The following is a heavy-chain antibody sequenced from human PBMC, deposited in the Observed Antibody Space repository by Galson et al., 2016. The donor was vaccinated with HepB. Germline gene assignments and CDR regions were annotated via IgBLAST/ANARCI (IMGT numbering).Heavy chain of an antibody. CDR2: IGGSGNKT. J-gene: IGHJ4*02. V-gene: IGHV3-23*01. D-gene: IGHD1-1*01. CDR3: AKVTGAIPTRFDY. CDR1: GFTFNNYW. Sequence: SLRLSCAASGFTFNNYWMSWVRQAPGKGLHWVSGIGGSGNKTYSADSVKGRFTISRDNSKNTLYLQMNSLRAEDTAVYYCAKVTGAIPTRFDYWGQGTLVTVSS.